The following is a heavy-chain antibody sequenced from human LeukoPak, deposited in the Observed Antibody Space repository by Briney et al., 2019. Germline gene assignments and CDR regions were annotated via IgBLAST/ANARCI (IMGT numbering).Heavy chain of an antibody. D-gene: IGHD3-3*01. V-gene: IGHV3-30*02. CDR1: GFTLIKYG. CDR2: ILSDGSKK. J-gene: IGHJ6*03. CDR3: ARDLLITIFGVAPSYYMDV. Sequence: GGSLRLSCAASGFTLIKYGMHWVRLGPGKGLEWVAFILSDGSKKYYADSVKGRFTISRDNSKKTLFLQMNSLRAEDTAVYYCARDLLITIFGVAPSYYMDVWGKGTTVTVSS.